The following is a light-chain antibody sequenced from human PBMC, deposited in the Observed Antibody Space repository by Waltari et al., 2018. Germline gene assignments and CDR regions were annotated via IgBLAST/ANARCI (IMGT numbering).Light chain of an antibody. CDR1: QSVLYSSNNKNY. CDR3: QQYYSTPPL. Sequence: DIVMTQSPDSLAVSLGERATINCKSSQSVLYSSNNKNYLAWYQQKPGQPPKLLIYWASTRESGVPDRFSGSGSGTDFTLTISSLQAVDVAVYYCQQYYSTPPLFGQGTKLEI. CDR2: WAS. J-gene: IGKJ2*01. V-gene: IGKV4-1*01.